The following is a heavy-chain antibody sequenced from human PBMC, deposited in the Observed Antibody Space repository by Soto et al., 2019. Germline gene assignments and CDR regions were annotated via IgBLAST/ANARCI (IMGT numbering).Heavy chain of an antibody. V-gene: IGHV1-69*02. J-gene: IGHJ4*02. CDR3: AMEYCSSTSCYRDY. CDR1: GGTFSSYT. Sequence: QVQLVQSGAEVKKPGSSVKVSCKASGGTFSSYTISWARQAPGEGLEWMGRIIPILGIANYAQKFQGRVTITADKSTSTAYVELSSLRSEDTAVYYCAMEYCSSTSCYRDYWGQGTLVTVSS. CDR2: IIPILGIA. D-gene: IGHD2-2*02.